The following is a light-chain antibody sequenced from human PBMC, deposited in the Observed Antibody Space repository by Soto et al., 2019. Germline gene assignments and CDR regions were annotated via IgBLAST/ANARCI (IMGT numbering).Light chain of an antibody. V-gene: IGKV1-5*03. CDR3: QQSFT. J-gene: IGKJ3*01. Sequence: DIQMTQSPSTLSASVGDRVTITCRASQSISSWLAWYQQKPGKAPKLLIYKASSLESGVPSRFSGSGSGTEFTLTTSSLQPANFPNYSCQQSFTFCPGTKVDIK. CDR1: QSISSW. CDR2: KAS.